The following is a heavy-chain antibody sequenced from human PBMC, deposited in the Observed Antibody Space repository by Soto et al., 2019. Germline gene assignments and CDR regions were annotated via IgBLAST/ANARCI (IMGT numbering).Heavy chain of an antibody. Sequence: EVQLVESGGGLVQPGGSLRLSCAASGFTVSSNYMSWVRQAPGKGLEWVSVIYSGGSTYYADSVRGRFTISRDNSKNTLYLQMNSLRAEDTAVYYCASPTPQWLAFDYWGQGTLVTVSS. D-gene: IGHD6-19*01. CDR3: ASPTPQWLAFDY. J-gene: IGHJ4*02. CDR1: GFTVSSNY. V-gene: IGHV3-66*01. CDR2: IYSGGST.